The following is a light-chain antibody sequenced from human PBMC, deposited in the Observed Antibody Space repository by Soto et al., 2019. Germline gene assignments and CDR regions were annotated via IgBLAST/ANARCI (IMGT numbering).Light chain of an antibody. CDR1: QTVRNNY. V-gene: IGKV3-20*01. CDR2: DAS. J-gene: IGKJ5*01. CDR3: QQSYSSPPIT. Sequence: EFVLTQSPGTLSLSPGERATLSCRASQTVRNNYLAWYQQKPGQAPRLLIYDASSRATGIPDRFSGGGSGTDFTLTISRLEPEDFAFYYCQQSYSSPPITFGQGTRLDIK.